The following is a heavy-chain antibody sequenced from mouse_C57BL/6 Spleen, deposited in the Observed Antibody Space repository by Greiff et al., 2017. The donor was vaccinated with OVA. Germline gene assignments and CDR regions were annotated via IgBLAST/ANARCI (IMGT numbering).Heavy chain of an antibody. Sequence: VKLQQPGAELVKPGASVKLSCKASGYTFTSYWMQWVKQRPGQGLEWIGEIDPSDSDTNYNQKFKGKATLTVDKSSSTAYMQLSSLTSEDAAVYYCARSSDWYFDYWGQGTTLTVSS. V-gene: IGHV1-50*01. CDR3: ARSSDWYFDY. CDR1: GYTFTSYW. J-gene: IGHJ2*01. CDR2: IDPSDSDT. D-gene: IGHD2-4*01.